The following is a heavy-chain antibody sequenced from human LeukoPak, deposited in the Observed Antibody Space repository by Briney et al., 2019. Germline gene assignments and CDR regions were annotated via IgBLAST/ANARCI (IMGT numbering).Heavy chain of an antibody. V-gene: IGHV1-3*02. CDR2: SNGANGNT. Sequence: GASVKVSCKASGYTFTNYAIQWVRQAPGRRLEWMGWSNGANGNTEYSPAFQGRVSITRDTSASTAYMELSSLSSEDMAIYYCARGIHCGAWLTDYWGQGTLVTVS. J-gene: IGHJ4*02. CDR1: GYTFTNYA. CDR3: ARGIHCGAWLTDY. D-gene: IGHD2-21*01.